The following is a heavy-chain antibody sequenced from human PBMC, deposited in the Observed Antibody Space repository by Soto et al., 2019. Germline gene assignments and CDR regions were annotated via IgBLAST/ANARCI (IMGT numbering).Heavy chain of an antibody. J-gene: IGHJ3*01. CDR2: INPNSGGT. CDR3: ARDLGPPNDSFDL. Sequence: ASVKVSCKASGYTFTGYYMHWVRQAPGQGLEWMGWINPNSGGTNYAQKFQGWVTMTRDTSISTAYMELSRLRYDDTAVYYCARDLGPPNDSFDLWGQGTMVTVSS. V-gene: IGHV1-2*04. CDR1: GYTFTGYY.